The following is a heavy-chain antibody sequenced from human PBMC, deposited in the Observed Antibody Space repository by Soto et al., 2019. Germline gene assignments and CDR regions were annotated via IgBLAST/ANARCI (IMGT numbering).Heavy chain of an antibody. V-gene: IGHV1-3*01. CDR1: GYTFTSYG. Sequence: ASVKVSCKASGYTFTSYGIHWVRQAPGQRLEWLGWINAANGDTKYSPKFQGRVTITRDTSASTAYMELSSLRSEDTAVYYCVRRHVSATGIDWFDPWGQGTLVTVSS. D-gene: IGHD6-13*01. J-gene: IGHJ5*02. CDR2: INAANGDT. CDR3: VRRHVSATGIDWFDP.